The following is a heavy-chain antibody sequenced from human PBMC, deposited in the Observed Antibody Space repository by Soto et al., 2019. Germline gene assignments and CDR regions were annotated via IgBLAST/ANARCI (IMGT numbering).Heavy chain of an antibody. J-gene: IGHJ4*02. Sequence: PGGSLRLSCAASGFTFSSYAMSWVRQAPGKGLEWVSAISGSGGSTYYADSVKGRFTISRDNSKNTLYLQMNSLRAEDTAVYYCAKEGERYYYGSVSYSPGLFDYWGQGTLVTVSS. CDR3: AKEGERYYYGSVSYSPGLFDY. CDR1: GFTFSSYA. D-gene: IGHD3-10*01. CDR2: ISGSGGST. V-gene: IGHV3-23*01.